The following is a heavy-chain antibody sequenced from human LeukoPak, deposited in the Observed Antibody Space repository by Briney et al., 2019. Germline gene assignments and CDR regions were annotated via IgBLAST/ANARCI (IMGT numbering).Heavy chain of an antibody. Sequence: PGGSLRLSCAASGFTFSSYGLDWVRQAPGEGLEWVSYVSPSSTTIYYADSVKGRFTISRDNAKNSLYLQMNSLRAEDTAVYYCAREHTPYGSGCTAAYWGQGTLVTVPS. CDR3: AREHTPYGSGCTAAY. CDR1: GFTFSSYG. V-gene: IGHV3-48*01. D-gene: IGHD6-19*01. J-gene: IGHJ4*02. CDR2: VSPSSTTI.